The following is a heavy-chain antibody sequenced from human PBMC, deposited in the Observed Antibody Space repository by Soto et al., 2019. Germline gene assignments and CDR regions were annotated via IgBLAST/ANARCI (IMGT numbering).Heavy chain of an antibody. Sequence: GGSLRLSCAASGFTFSTYAMNWVRQAPGKELERVSFITSGSSVTHYADSVKGRFTISRDNARNSLFLHMSSLRAEDTAVYYRGKDPDGPPNFDPGGQGTRVTVS. J-gene: IGHJ5*02. CDR3: GKDPDGPPNFDP. V-gene: IGHV3-48*01. D-gene: IGHD2-8*01. CDR1: GFTFSTYA. CDR2: ITSGSSVT.